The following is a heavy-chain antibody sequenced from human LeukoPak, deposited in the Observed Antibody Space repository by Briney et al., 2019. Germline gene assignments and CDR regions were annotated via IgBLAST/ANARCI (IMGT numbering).Heavy chain of an antibody. CDR2: ISYDGSNK. D-gene: IGHD3-10*01. Sequence: GGSLRLSCAASGFTFSSYGMHWVRQAPGKGLEWVAVISYDGSNKYYADSVKGRFTISRDNSKNTLYLQMNSLRAEDTAVCYCAKELYYYGSGKHFDYWGQGTLVTVSS. CDR1: GFTFSSYG. J-gene: IGHJ4*02. CDR3: AKELYYYGSGKHFDY. V-gene: IGHV3-30*18.